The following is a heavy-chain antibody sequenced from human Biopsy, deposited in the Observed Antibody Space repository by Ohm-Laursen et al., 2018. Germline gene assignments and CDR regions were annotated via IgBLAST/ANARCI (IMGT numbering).Heavy chain of an antibody. CDR2: RFHSGSP. J-gene: IGHJ4*02. CDR1: GGSITGDF. CDR3: ARLSRRGYIIFFDY. V-gene: IGHV4-59*08. D-gene: IGHD5-12*01. Sequence: GTLSLTCTVSGGSITGDFWTWIRQTPEKGLEWIGYRFHSGSPIYNPSLQSRVTISIDTSKNQFSLTLSSVSAADMAVYYCARLSRRGYIIFFDYWGRGTRVTVSS.